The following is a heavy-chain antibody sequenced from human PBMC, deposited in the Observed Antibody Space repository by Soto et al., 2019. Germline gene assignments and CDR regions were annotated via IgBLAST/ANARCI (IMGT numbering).Heavy chain of an antibody. D-gene: IGHD3-16*01. CDR1: GFTFDYYW. CDR2: LQTDGSHP. V-gene: IGHV3-74*01. J-gene: IGHJ4*02. Sequence: EVQLVESGGGLVQPGGSLRLSCVASGFTFDYYWMHWVRQAPGEGLMWVSRLQTDGSHPDYADSVKGRFTISRDNAKNTLYRQMHHLIAEDPAVYDCARGGDPDYWGQGTLVTVSS. CDR3: ARGGDPDY.